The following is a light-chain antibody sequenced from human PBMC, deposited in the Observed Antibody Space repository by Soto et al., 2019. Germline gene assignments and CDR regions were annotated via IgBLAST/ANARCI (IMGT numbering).Light chain of an antibody. Sequence: QSVLTQPPSASGTPGQRVTISCSGSSSNIGSNTVNWYQQLPGTAPKLLIYSNNQRPSGVPAQFSGSKSDTEASLAISGLRSADEADYYCAAWDDSLNGGGVFGGGTKLTVL. J-gene: IGLJ2*01. CDR3: AAWDDSLNGGGV. CDR2: SNN. V-gene: IGLV1-44*01. CDR1: SSNIGSNT.